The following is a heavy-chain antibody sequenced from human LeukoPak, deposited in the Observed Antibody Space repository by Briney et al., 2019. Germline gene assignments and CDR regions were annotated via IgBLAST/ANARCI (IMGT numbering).Heavy chain of an antibody. D-gene: IGHD5-18*01. CDR3: ATGEPRGYSYGYYFDY. Sequence: AVKVSCKASGGTFSSYAISWVRQAPGQGLEWMGRIITIFGVANYAQKFQGRVTITADKSTSTAYMELSSLRSEDTAVYYCATGEPRGYSYGYYFDYWGQGHLVPVSS. V-gene: IGHV1-69*04. CDR2: IITIFGVA. CDR1: GGTFSSYA. J-gene: IGHJ4*02.